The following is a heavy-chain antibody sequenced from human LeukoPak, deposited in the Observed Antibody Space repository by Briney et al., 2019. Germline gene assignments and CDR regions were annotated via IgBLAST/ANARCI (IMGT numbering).Heavy chain of an antibody. CDR3: ATADSGYVALDY. V-gene: IGHV1-18*01. D-gene: IGHD5-12*01. Sequence: ASVKVSCKASGYTFTSYGISWVRQAPGQGLEWMGWISAYNGNTNYAQKFQGRVTMTEDTSTDTAYMELSSLRSEDTAVYYCATADSGYVALDYWGQGALVTVSS. J-gene: IGHJ4*02. CDR2: ISAYNGNT. CDR1: GYTFTSYG.